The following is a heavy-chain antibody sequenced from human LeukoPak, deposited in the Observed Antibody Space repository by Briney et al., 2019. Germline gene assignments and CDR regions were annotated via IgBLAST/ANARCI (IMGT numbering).Heavy chain of an antibody. CDR3: AREGTYYDILTGRREDAFDI. D-gene: IGHD3-9*01. Sequence: GASVKVSCKASGYTFTGYYMPWVRQAPGQGLEWMGWINPNSGGTNYAQKFQGRVTMTRHTSISTAYMEMSRLKSDDTAVYCCAREGTYYDILTGRREDAFDIWGQGTMVTVSS. V-gene: IGHV1-2*02. J-gene: IGHJ3*02. CDR2: INPNSGGT. CDR1: GYTFTGYY.